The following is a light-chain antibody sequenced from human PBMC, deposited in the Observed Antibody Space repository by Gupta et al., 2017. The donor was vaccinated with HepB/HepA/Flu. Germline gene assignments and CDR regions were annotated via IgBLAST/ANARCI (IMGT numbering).Light chain of an antibody. CDR2: GAS. J-gene: IGKJ3*01. Sequence: IVMTQSPATLSVSPGESATFSCRASQSVAGDIAWYQHRPGQAPRVLIYGASTRDTGIPARFGGSGSGTEFTLTITRLQSEDSAVYYCQHYHKWPFTFSPGTKVII. CDR1: QSVAGD. V-gene: IGKV3-15*01. CDR3: QHYHKWPFT.